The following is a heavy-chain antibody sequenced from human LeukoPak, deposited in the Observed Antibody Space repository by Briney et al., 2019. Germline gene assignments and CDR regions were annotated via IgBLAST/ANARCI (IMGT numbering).Heavy chain of an antibody. V-gene: IGHV4-61*01. J-gene: IGHJ3*01. D-gene: IGHD5-24*01. Sequence: SDTLSLTCTVSGGSVSSCSYYLRWIRQPPGKGLEWIGYIYYSGSTNYNPSFKSRVTISVDSSKNQFSLKLRSVTAADTAVYYCARHREKGAFDVWGQGTMVTVSS. CDR2: IYYSGST. CDR3: ARHREKGAFDV. CDR1: GGSVSSCSYY.